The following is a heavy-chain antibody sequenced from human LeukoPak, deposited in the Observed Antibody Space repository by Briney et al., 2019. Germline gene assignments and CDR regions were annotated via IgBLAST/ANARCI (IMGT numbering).Heavy chain of an antibody. J-gene: IGHJ3*02. V-gene: IGHV3-9*01. CDR2: ISWTSGRI. CDR1: GFTFDDFA. CDR3: AKELLVRGLHDAFDI. Sequence: GGSLRLSCAASGFTFDDFAMHWVRQAPGKGLEWVSGISWTSGRIDYADSVKGRFTISRDNAKNSLYLQINSLRAEDTALYYCAKELLVRGLHDAFDIWGQGTMVTVSS. D-gene: IGHD3-10*01.